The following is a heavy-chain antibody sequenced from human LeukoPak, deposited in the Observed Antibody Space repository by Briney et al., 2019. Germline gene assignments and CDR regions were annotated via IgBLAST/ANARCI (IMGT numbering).Heavy chain of an antibody. Sequence: PGGSLRLSCAASGFTFSDYYMSWIRQAPGKGLEWVSYISTNGRTKYYADSVKGRFTISRDNAKNSLYPQMNSLRAEDTAVYYCARETGATKPFDYWGQGTLVTVSS. CDR3: ARETGATKPFDY. CDR2: ISTNGRTK. V-gene: IGHV3-11*01. CDR1: GFTFSDYY. D-gene: IGHD1-26*01. J-gene: IGHJ4*02.